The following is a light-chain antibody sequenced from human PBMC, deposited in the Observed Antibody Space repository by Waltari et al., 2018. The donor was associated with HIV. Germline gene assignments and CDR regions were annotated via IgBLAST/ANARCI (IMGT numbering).Light chain of an antibody. CDR1: QAIKTY. Sequence: DIKMTQSPSSLSAYMGNRITINCRASQAIKTYLKWYAQRPGEAPKLLIVDATRLHTGVTNRFSGTGSGTHFTLTISSLQPEDSGTYYCQQSFSTPWTFGQGTKV. V-gene: IGKV1-39*01. J-gene: IGKJ1*01. CDR3: QQSFSTPWT. CDR2: DAT.